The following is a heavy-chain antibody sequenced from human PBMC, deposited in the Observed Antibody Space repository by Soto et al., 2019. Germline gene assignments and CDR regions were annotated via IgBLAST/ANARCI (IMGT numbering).Heavy chain of an antibody. V-gene: IGHV3-74*01. Sequence: EVQLVESGGGIVQPGGSLRLSCAAAGFTFTNYWIHWVRQAPGKGLVWVSRINSDGSSAFYADSVRGRFTISRDNAKNTVFLLMNSLRGDDIAVYFCARGIQFRYGMDVWGQGTTVTVSS. D-gene: IGHD5-18*01. J-gene: IGHJ6*02. CDR2: INSDGSSA. CDR3: ARGIQFRYGMDV. CDR1: GFTFTNYW.